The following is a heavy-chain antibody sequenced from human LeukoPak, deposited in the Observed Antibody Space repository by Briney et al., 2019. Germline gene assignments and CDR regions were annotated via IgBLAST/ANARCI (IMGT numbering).Heavy chain of an antibody. Sequence: GGSLRLSCAASGFTFSSYAMSWIRQAPGKGLEWVSYISSSGSTIYYADSVKGRFTISRDNAKNSLYLQMNSLRAEDTAVYYCARGSSGWFDAFDIWGQGTMVTVSS. D-gene: IGHD6-19*01. J-gene: IGHJ3*02. V-gene: IGHV3-11*01. CDR1: GFTFSSYA. CDR2: ISSSGSTI. CDR3: ARGSSGWFDAFDI.